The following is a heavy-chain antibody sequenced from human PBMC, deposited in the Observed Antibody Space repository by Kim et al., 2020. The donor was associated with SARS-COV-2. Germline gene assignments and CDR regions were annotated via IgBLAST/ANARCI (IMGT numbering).Heavy chain of an antibody. D-gene: IGHD6-19*01. V-gene: IGHV1-3*01. Sequence: ASVKVSCKASGYTFTSYAMHWVRQAPGQRLEWMGWINAGNGNTKYSQKFQGRVTITRDTSASTAYMELSSLRSEDTAVYYCARGFKGSGWSAFGDWGQGTLVTVSS. J-gene: IGHJ4*02. CDR1: GYTFTSYA. CDR3: ARGFKGSGWSAFGD. CDR2: INAGNGNT.